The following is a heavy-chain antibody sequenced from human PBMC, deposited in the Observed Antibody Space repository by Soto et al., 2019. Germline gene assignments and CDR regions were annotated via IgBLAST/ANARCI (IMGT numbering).Heavy chain of an antibody. V-gene: IGHV1-8*01. D-gene: IGHD3-3*01. CDR1: GYIFTSCD. Sequence: ASVKVSCKASGYIFTSCDINWVRQAPGQGLEWMGWMDPNSGVAGYAQKFQGRVTMTRNTSTTTAHMELSSLRSEDTAIYYCARDRKYDFWRKGLDVWGQGTTVTVSS. CDR2: MDPNSGVA. CDR3: ARDRKYDFWRKGLDV. J-gene: IGHJ6*02.